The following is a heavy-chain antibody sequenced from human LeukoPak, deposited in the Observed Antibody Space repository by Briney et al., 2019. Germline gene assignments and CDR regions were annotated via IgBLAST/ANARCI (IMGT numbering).Heavy chain of an antibody. CDR1: GYTFTSYD. D-gene: IGHD3-3*01. CDR3: ARGGNYDFWSGQYYYYGMDV. V-gene: IGHV1-18*01. J-gene: IGHJ6*02. Sequence: ASVKVSYKASGYTFTSYDINWVRQAPGQGLEWMGWISAYNGNTNYAQKLQGRVTMTTDTSTSTAYMELRSLRSDDTAVYYCARGGNYDFWSGQYYYYGMDVWGQGTTVTVSS. CDR2: ISAYNGNT.